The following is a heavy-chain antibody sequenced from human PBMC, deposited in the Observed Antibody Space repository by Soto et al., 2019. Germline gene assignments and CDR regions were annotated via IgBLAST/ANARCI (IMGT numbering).Heavy chain of an antibody. Sequence: PGGSLRLSCAASGFTFSNAWMSWVRQAPGKGLEWVSSISSSSSYIYYADSVKGRFTISRDNAKNSLYLQMNSLRAEDTAVYYWARDGGRGGGGYFDLWGRGTLVTVSS. V-gene: IGHV3-21*01. CDR2: ISSSSSYI. J-gene: IGHJ2*01. CDR3: ARDGGRGGGGYFDL. D-gene: IGHD3-16*01. CDR1: GFTFSNAW.